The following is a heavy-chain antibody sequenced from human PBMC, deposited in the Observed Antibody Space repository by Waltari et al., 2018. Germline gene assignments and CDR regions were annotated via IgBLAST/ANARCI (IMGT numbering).Heavy chain of an antibody. CDR3: AGRSSGKVQWFDP. J-gene: IGHJ5*02. V-gene: IGHV1-8*01. CDR2: MNPHSCNT. CDR1: GYTFTSYD. D-gene: IGHD3-10*01. Sequence: QVQLVQSGAEVKKPGASVKVSCKASGYTFTSYDINWVRQATGKGLEWMGWMNPHSCNTGYAQKFQGRVTMTRNTSISTAYMELSSLISEYTAVYYCAGRSSGKVQWFDPWGQGTLVTVSS.